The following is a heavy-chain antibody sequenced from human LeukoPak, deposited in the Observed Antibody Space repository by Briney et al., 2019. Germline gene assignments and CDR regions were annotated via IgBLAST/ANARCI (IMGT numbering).Heavy chain of an antibody. Sequence: GRSLRLSCAASGFTFSSYAMHWVRQAPGKGLEWVAVISYDGSNKYYADSVKGRFTISRDNSKNTLYLQMNSLRAEDTALYYCAKESAYGGNSFDYWGQGTLVTVSS. CDR2: ISYDGSNK. D-gene: IGHD4-23*01. CDR1: GFTFSSYA. V-gene: IGHV3-30-3*01. J-gene: IGHJ4*02. CDR3: AKESAYGGNSFDY.